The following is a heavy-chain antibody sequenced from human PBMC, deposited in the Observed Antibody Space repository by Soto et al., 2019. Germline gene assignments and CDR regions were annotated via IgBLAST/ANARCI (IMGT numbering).Heavy chain of an antibody. CDR3: ARDQTVAGPTTIDY. CDR2: IDIAGSTT. J-gene: IGHJ4*02. V-gene: IGHV3-74*01. Sequence: GGSLRLSCAASGSTFSSYWMHWVRQTPGKGLVWVSRIDIAGSTTTYADSVKGRFTISRDNAKNTLYLQMNSLRAEDTAVYYCARDQTVAGPTTIDYCGQGTLVTVSS. CDR1: GSTFSSYW. D-gene: IGHD6-19*01.